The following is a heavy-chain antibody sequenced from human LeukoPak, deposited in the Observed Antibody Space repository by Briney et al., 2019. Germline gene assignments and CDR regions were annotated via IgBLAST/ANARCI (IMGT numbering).Heavy chain of an antibody. Sequence: SETLSLTCTVSGDSISSRPYYWGWVRQPPGKGLEWIGSIYYIGSTHYNPSLKRRVTISVDTSKNQFSLKLSSVTAADTALYFCARDDTYFYDSSGHGFDFWGQGTLVTVSS. CDR2: IYYIGST. D-gene: IGHD3-22*01. V-gene: IGHV4-39*07. CDR1: GDSISSRPYY. J-gene: IGHJ4*02. CDR3: ARDDTYFYDSSGHGFDF.